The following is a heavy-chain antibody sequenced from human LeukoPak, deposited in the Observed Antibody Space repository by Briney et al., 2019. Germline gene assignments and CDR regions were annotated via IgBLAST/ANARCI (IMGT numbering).Heavy chain of an antibody. CDR2: INREGSEK. CDR1: GFTFSNYW. Sequence: PGGSLRLSCAASGFTFSNYWMIWVRQAPGKGLEWAANINREGSEKHYADSVNGRFTISRDNAKNSMFLQMNSLRVDDTAMYYCVRDSGAYSSVYYDAFDFWGQGTVVTASS. J-gene: IGHJ3*01. CDR3: VRDSGAYSSVYYDAFDF. D-gene: IGHD5/OR15-5a*01. V-gene: IGHV3-7*01.